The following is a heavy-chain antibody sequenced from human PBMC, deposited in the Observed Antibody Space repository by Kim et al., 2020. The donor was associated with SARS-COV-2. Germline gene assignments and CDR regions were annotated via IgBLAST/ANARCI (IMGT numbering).Heavy chain of an antibody. CDR1: GFTFTSHA. V-gene: IGHV3-23*01. CDR3: PKGGGVFYLDD. CDR2: IAGRDGTT. D-gene: IGHD3-10*01. J-gene: IGHJ6*02. Sequence: GGSLRLSCTTSGFTFTSHAISWVRQAPGKGLEWVSIIAGRDGTTYYVDSVKGRFTISRDNAKNTLYLQMSGLRPDDTAAYYCPKGGGVFYLDDWG.